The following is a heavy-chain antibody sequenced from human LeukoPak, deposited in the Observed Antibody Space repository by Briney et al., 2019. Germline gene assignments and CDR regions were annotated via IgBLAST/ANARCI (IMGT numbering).Heavy chain of an antibody. V-gene: IGHV3-7*01. CDR1: GFTFSSYW. CDR2: IKQDGSEK. Sequence: GGSLRLSCAASGFTFSSYWMSWVRQTPGKGLEWVANIKQDGSEKYYVDSVKGRFTISRDNAKNSLYVQMNSLRAEDTAVYYCAGYGVVVPAARDAFDIWGQGTMVTVSP. D-gene: IGHD2-2*01. CDR3: AGYGVVVPAARDAFDI. J-gene: IGHJ3*02.